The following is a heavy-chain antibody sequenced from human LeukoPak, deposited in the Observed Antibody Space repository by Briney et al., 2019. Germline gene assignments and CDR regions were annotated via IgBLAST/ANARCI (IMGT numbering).Heavy chain of an antibody. D-gene: IGHD3-10*01. Sequence: PGGSLRLSCAASGFTFSTYWMHWVRQAPGKGLVWVSRINSDGSSTTYADSVKGRFTTSRDNAKNTLYLQMNSLRAEDTAVYYCAKGGRYYGSGSYQGTAYYFDYWGQGTLVTVSS. J-gene: IGHJ4*02. CDR3: AKGGRYYGSGSYQGTAYYFDY. V-gene: IGHV3-74*01. CDR1: GFTFSTYW. CDR2: INSDGSST.